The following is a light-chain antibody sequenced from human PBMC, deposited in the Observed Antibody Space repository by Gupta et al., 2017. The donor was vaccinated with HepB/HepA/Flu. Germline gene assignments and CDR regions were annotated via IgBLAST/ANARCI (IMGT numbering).Light chain of an antibody. J-gene: IGLJ2*01. Sequence: QSALTQPASVSGSPGQSITISCTGTSSDVGKYNLVSWYQQHPGKAPKLMVYEVSKRPSGVSTRFSGSKSGNTASLTISGLQAEDEADYYCCSYAGTSTVVFGGGTKLPVL. CDR1: SSDVGKYNL. CDR3: CSYAGTSTVV. CDR2: EVS. V-gene: IGLV2-23*02.